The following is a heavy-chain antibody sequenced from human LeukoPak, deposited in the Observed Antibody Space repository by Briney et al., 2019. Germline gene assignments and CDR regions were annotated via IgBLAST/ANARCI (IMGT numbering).Heavy chain of an antibody. J-gene: IGHJ4*02. CDR1: GCTFSSYA. CDR2: ISGSGGST. Sequence: GGSLRLSCAASGCTFSSYAMSWVRQAPGKGLEWVSAISGSGGSTYYADSVKGRFTISRDNSKNTLYLQMNSLRAEDTAVYYCAKVGRDKIVAAGTAQPYWGQGTLVTVSS. CDR3: AKVGRDKIVAAGTAQPY. D-gene: IGHD6-19*01. V-gene: IGHV3-23*01.